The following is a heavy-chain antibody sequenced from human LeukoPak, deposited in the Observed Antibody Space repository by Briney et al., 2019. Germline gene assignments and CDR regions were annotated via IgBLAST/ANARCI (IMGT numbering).Heavy chain of an antibody. CDR3: ARSRLSYGYEDY. D-gene: IGHD5-18*01. CDR2: IYCSGST. Sequence: SETLSLTCTASGGSISSYYWSWIRQPPGKGLEWIGYIYCSGSTNYNPSPKRRVTISVDTSKNQFSLKLSSVTAADTAVYYCARSRLSYGYEDYWGQGTLVTVSS. J-gene: IGHJ4*02. CDR1: GGSISSYY. V-gene: IGHV4-59*01.